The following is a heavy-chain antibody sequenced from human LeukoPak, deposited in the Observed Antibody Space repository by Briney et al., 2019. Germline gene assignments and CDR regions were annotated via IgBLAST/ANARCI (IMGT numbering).Heavy chain of an antibody. CDR3: ARDAPTTYYYGSGSYIWFDP. J-gene: IGHJ5*02. CDR2: ISAYNGNT. V-gene: IGHV1-18*01. Sequence: ASVKVSCKASGYTFTSYGISWVRQAPGQGLEWMGWISAYNGNTNYAQKLQGRVTITTDTSTSTAYMELRSLRSDDTAVYYCARDAPTTYYYGSGSYIWFDPWGQGTLVTVSS. CDR1: GYTFTSYG. D-gene: IGHD3-10*01.